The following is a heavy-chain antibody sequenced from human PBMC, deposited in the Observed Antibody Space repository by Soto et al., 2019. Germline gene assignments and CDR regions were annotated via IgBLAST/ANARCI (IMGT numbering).Heavy chain of an antibody. D-gene: IGHD1-26*01. Sequence: QVQLVQSGAEVKKPGSSVKVSCKTSEGSFSNYAISWVRQAPGQGLEWMGGIVPVFGSVKYAQNFHGRVTLPAATVTTTAYMELSSLRSDDTAVYYCARPANIAGRAGDHYYYYGMDVWGQGTTVTVAS. CDR2: IVPVFGSV. V-gene: IGHV1-69*06. CDR1: EGSFSNYA. CDR3: ARPANIAGRAGDHYYYYGMDV. J-gene: IGHJ6*02.